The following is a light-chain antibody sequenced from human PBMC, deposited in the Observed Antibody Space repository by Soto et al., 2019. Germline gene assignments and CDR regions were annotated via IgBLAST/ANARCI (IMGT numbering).Light chain of an antibody. CDR3: QQYNNWSGT. Sequence: EIVLTQSPGTLSVSPGERATLSCRASQSVSSKLAWYQQQPGQAPRLLFYGASTGVTGIPARFSGSGSETEFTLSISSLQSEDFAVYYCQQYNNWSGTFGQGTKVEIK. V-gene: IGKV3-15*01. CDR1: QSVSSK. CDR2: GAS. J-gene: IGKJ1*01.